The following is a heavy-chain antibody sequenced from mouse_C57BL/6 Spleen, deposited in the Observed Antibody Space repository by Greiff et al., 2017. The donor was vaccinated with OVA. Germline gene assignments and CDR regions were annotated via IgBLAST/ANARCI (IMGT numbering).Heavy chain of an antibody. CDR1: GFTFSSYG. CDR2: ISSGGSYT. D-gene: IGHD2-5*01. Sequence: EVQLVESGGVLVKPGGSLKLSCAASGFTFSSYGMSWVRQTPDKRLEWVATISSGGSYTYYPDSVKGRFTISRDNAKNTLYLQMSSLKSEDTAMYYCARQRDSTYYAMDYWGQGTSVTVSS. V-gene: IGHV5-6*01. CDR3: ARQRDSTYYAMDY. J-gene: IGHJ4*01.